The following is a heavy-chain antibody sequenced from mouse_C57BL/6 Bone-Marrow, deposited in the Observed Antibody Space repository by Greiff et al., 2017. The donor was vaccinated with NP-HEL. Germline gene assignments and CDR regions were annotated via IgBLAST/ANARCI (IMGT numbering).Heavy chain of an antibody. V-gene: IGHV1-82*01. Sequence: VQLQQSGPELVKPGASVKISCKASGYAFSSSWMNWVKQRPGKGLEWIGRIYPGDGDTNYNGKFKGKATLTADKSSSTAYMQLSSLTSEDSAVYFCARRYDGYFYAMYYWGQGTSVTVSS. J-gene: IGHJ4*01. D-gene: IGHD2-3*01. CDR2: IYPGDGDT. CDR1: GYAFSSSW. CDR3: ARRYDGYFYAMYY.